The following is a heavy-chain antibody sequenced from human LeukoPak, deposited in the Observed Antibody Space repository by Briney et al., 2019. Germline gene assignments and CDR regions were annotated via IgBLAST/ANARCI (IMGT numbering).Heavy chain of an antibody. CDR1: GFTFSDYY. Sequence: GGSLRLSCAASGFTFSDYYMSWIRQAPGKGLEWVSYISSSGSTIYYADSVKGRFTISRDNSKNTLYLQMNSLRAEDTAVYYCAKVHIQPQYFQHWGQGTLVTVSS. V-gene: IGHV3-11*01. CDR3: AKVHIQPQYFQH. CDR2: ISSSGSTI. J-gene: IGHJ1*01.